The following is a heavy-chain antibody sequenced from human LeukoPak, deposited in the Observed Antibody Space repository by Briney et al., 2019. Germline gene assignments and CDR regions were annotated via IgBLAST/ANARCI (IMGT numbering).Heavy chain of an antibody. V-gene: IGHV3-30*18. D-gene: IGHD1-26*01. CDR2: ISYDGSNK. CDR3: AKLEVGATFDY. CDR1: GFTFSSYC. Sequence: GGSLRLSCAASGFTFSSYCMHWVRQAPGKGLEWVAVISYDGSNKYYADSVKGRFTISRDNSKNTLYLQMNSLRAEDTAVYYCAKLEVGATFDYWGQGTLVTVSS. J-gene: IGHJ4*02.